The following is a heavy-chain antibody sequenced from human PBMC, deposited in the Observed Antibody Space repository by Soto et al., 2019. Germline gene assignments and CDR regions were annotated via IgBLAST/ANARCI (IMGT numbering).Heavy chain of an antibody. CDR3: ARGRLGSRFAP. CDR2: IIPIFGTA. Sequence: QVQLVQSGAAVKKPGSSVTVSCKASGGTFSSYAISWVRQAPGQGLEWMGGIIPIFGTANYAQKFQGRVTITADKSTSTADMERSSLRSEDTAVYYCARGRLGSRFAPWGPGTPVPVSS. J-gene: IGHJ5*02. CDR1: GGTFSSYA. D-gene: IGHD6-25*01. V-gene: IGHV1-69*06.